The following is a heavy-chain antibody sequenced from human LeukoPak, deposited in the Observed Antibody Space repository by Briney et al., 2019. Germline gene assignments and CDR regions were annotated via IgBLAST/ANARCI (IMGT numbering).Heavy chain of an antibody. CDR2: INHSGST. CDR1: GFTFSTYS. D-gene: IGHD1-26*01. CDR3: ASPLVGATSY. V-gene: IGHV4-34*01. J-gene: IGHJ4*02. Sequence: GSLRLSCAASGFTFSTYSMNWVRQPPGKGLEWIGEINHSGSTNYNPSLKSRVTISVDTSKNQFSLKLSSVTAADTAVYYCASPLVGATSYWGQGTLVTVSS.